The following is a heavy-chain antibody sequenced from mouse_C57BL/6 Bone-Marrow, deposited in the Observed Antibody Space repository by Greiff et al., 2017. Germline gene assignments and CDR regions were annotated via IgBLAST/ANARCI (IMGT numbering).Heavy chain of an antibody. CDR2: ISSGSSNI. CDR1: GFTFSDYG. V-gene: IGHV5-17*01. CDR3: ARGVCYAMDY. J-gene: IGHJ4*01. Sequence: EVQLVESGGGLVKPGGSLKLSCAASGFTFSDYGMHWVRQAPEKGLEWVAYISSGSSNIYYADTVKGRFTISRDNAKNTLFLQMTSLRSEDTAMYYCARGVCYAMDYWGQGTSVTVAS.